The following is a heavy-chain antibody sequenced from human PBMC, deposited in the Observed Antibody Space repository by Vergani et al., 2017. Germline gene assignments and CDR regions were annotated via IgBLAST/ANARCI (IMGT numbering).Heavy chain of an antibody. D-gene: IGHD6-19*01. J-gene: IGHJ4*02. Sequence: QLQPQESGPGLVKPSETLSLTCTVSGGSISSSSYYWGWIRQPPGKGLEWIGSIYYSGSTYYNPSLKSRVTISVDTSKNQFSLKLSSVTAADTAVYYCAKFSYSSGWFFDYWGQGTLVTVSS. V-gene: IGHV4-39*01. CDR2: IYYSGST. CDR3: AKFSYSSGWFFDY. CDR1: GGSISSSSYY.